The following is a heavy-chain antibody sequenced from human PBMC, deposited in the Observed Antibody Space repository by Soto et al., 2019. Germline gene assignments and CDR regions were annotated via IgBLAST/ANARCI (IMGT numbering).Heavy chain of an antibody. CDR3: ARLVGTTDVDY. D-gene: IGHD1-7*01. J-gene: IGHJ4*02. CDR1: GCSISRYG. CDR2: IYYSGST. Sequence: SGTLSLTFTVSGCSISRYGWSWIRQPPGKGLEWIGYIYYSGSTNYNPSLKSRVTISVDTSKNQFSLKLSSVTAADTAVYYCARLVGTTDVDYWGQGTLVSVSS. V-gene: IGHV4-59*08.